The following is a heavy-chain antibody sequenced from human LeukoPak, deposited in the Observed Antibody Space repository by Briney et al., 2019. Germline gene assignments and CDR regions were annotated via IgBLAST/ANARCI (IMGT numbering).Heavy chain of an antibody. D-gene: IGHD2-21*01. Sequence: SVKVSCKASGGVFTTYAVSWVRQAPGQGLEWMGSIIPFLGTTNYAQKFLGRVTITADEPTRTAYMELTYVRSDDTAVYYCTIIPNVILFTHYFEYWGQGTLVTVSS. CDR1: GGVFTTYA. V-gene: IGHV1-69*11. CDR3: TIIPNVILFTHYFEY. J-gene: IGHJ4*02. CDR2: IIPFLGTT.